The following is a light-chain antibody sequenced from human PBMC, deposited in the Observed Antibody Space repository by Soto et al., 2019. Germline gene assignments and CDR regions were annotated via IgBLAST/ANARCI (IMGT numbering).Light chain of an antibody. J-gene: IGKJ2*01. V-gene: IGKV3-15*01. CDR3: QQYANWPYT. Sequence: EIVMTQSPGTLSVSPGESATLSCRASQSVSTNVAWFQQRPGQPPRLLIYGASARASGIPARFRGTGSGTEFTLTIGSMQSEDFAVYFCQQYANWPYTFAQGTKLEI. CDR2: GAS. CDR1: QSVSTN.